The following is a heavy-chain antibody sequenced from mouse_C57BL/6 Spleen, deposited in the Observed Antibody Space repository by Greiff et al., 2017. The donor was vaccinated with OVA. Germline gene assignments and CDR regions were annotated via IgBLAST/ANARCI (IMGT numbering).Heavy chain of an antibody. V-gene: IGHV14-2*01. Sequence: EVKLVESGAELVKPGASVKLSCTASGFNIKDYYMHWVKQRTEQGLEWIGRIDPEDGETKYAPKFQGKATITADTSSNTAYLQLSSLTSEDTAVYYCARNAQATYAWFAYWGQGTLVTVSA. D-gene: IGHD3-2*02. CDR2: IDPEDGET. CDR1: GFNIKDYY. CDR3: ARNAQATYAWFAY. J-gene: IGHJ3*01.